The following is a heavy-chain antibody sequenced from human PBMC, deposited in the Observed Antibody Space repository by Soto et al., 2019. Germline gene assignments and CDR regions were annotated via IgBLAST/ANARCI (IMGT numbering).Heavy chain of an antibody. J-gene: IGHJ6*04. CDR3: AKEGVASPHGMDA. CDR1: GFTFSSYG. CDR2: ISYDGSNK. Sequence: GGSLRLSCAASGFTFSSYGIHWVRQAPGKGLEWVAVISYDGSNKYYAYSVKGRFTISRENSKHTLYLQMNSLRAEDTAVYYCAKEGVASPHGMDAWGKGTTVTVSS. V-gene: IGHV3-30*18. D-gene: IGHD3-3*01.